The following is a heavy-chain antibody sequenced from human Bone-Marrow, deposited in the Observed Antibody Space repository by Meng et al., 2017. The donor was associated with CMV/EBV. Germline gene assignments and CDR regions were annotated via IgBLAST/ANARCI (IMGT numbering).Heavy chain of an antibody. V-gene: IGHV3-13*01. CDR3: ARARSPTHFDY. CDR1: GFTFSTYD. CDR2: IGTVGDT. Sequence: GESLKISCTASGFTFSTYDFHWVRQPTGKGLEWVLSIGTVGDTYSIGSVEGRFIISREDAKNSVYLQMNGLRDGDTGLYYCARARSPTHFDYWGQGALVTVSS. J-gene: IGHJ4*02.